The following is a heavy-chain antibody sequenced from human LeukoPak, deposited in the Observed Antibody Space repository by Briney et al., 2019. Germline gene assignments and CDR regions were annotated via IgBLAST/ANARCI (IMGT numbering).Heavy chain of an antibody. Sequence: SETLSLTCSVSGGSISSGNLYWTWIRQPAGKGLEWIGRIHTSGSTNYNPSLQSRLTILIDTSKNQFSLKLSSVTAADTAVYYCARGSRVGGPSVTTSSYYFDYWGQGTLVTVSS. J-gene: IGHJ4*02. CDR1: GGSISSGNLY. CDR2: IHTSGST. D-gene: IGHD4-17*01. V-gene: IGHV4-61*02. CDR3: ARGSRVGGPSVTTSSYYFDY.